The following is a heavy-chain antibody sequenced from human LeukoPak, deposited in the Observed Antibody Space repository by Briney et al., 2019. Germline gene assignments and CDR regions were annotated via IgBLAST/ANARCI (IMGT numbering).Heavy chain of an antibody. D-gene: IGHD3-22*01. V-gene: IGHV4-34*01. CDR1: GGSFGGYY. CDR2: INHSGNT. CDR3: ARGGYFGSSGYPNPLDY. J-gene: IGHJ4*02. Sequence: SETLSLTCAVYGGSFGGYYWTWIRQPPGKGPEWIGEINHSGNTNYNPSLKRRVFMSVDTAKNQFSLKLNSVTAADTAVYYCARGGYFGSSGYPNPLDYWGQGTRVTVSS.